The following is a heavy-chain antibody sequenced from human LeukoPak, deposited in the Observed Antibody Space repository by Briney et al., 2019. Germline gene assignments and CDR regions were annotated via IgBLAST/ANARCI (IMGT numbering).Heavy chain of an antibody. CDR1: GYTFTSYY. CDR3: ARGFWSGYNEDYYYYGMDV. J-gene: IGHJ6*02. Sequence: ASVKVSCKASGYTFTSYYTHWVRQAPGQGLEWIGIINPSGGSTSYAQKFQGRVTMTRDTSTSTVYMELSSLRSEDTAVYYCARGFWSGYNEDYYYYGMDVWGQGTTVTVSS. CDR2: INPSGGST. V-gene: IGHV1-46*01. D-gene: IGHD3-3*01.